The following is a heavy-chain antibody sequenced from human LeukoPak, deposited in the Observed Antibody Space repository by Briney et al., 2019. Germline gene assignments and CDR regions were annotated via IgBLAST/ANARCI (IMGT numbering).Heavy chain of an antibody. CDR2: IYYSGST. V-gene: IGHV4-61*01. Sequence: KPSETLSLTCTVSGGSVSSGSYYWSWIRQPPGKGLEWIGYIYYSGSTNYNPSLKSRVTISVGTSKNQFSLKLSSVTAADTAVYYCARVRMGATTLWFDYWGQGTLVTVSS. CDR1: GGSVSSGSYY. CDR3: ARVRMGATTLWFDY. J-gene: IGHJ4*02. D-gene: IGHD1-26*01.